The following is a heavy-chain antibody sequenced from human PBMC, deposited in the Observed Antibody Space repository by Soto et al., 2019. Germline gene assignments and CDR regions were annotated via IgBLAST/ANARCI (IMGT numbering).Heavy chain of an antibody. J-gene: IGHJ4*02. V-gene: IGHV3-33*01. CDR1: GFTFSSYG. CDR2: IWYDGSNK. Sequence: GGSLRLSCAASGFTFSSYGMHWVRQAPGKGLEWVAVIWYDGSNKYYADSVKGRFTISRDNSKNTLYLQMNSLRAEDTAVYYCARDSGFGEFLDYWGQGSLDTGSS. CDR3: ARDSGFGEFLDY. D-gene: IGHD3-10*01.